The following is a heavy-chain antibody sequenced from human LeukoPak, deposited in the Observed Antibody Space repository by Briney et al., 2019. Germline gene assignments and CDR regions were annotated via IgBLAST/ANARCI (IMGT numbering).Heavy chain of an antibody. CDR3: AREGVFDSSGYNDALDI. CDR1: GFSVSSKY. J-gene: IGHJ3*02. D-gene: IGHD3-22*01. V-gene: IGHV3-53*01. Sequence: GGSLRLSCAASGFSVSSKYMSWVRQAPGKGLEWVSAIYSGGNTKYADSVKGRFTISRDNSKNTLYPQMNSLRAEDTAVYYCAREGVFDSSGYNDALDIWGQGTMVTVSS. CDR2: IYSGGNT.